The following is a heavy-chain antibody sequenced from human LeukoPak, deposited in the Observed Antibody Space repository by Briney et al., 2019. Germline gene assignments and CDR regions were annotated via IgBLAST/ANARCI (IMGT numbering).Heavy chain of an antibody. CDR3: ARESPSVPFGCSSTSCHSEFDY. CDR1: GFTFSSYW. D-gene: IGHD2-2*01. V-gene: IGHV3-7*01. J-gene: IGHJ4*02. CDR2: IKQDGSEK. Sequence: GGSLRLSCAASGFTFSSYWMSWVRQAPGKGLEWVANIKQDGSEKYYVDSVKGRFTISRDNAKNSLYLQMNSLRAEDTAVYYCARESPSVPFGCSSTSCHSEFDYWGQGTLVTVSS.